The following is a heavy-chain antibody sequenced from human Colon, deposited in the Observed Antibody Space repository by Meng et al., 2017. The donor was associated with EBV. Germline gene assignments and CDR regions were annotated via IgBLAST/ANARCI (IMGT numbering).Heavy chain of an antibody. Sequence: EVQLVESXGGRVKPGXSLRLSXAAPGCSFGNAWMSWVRQAPGKGPEWVGRIKSNSDDGTTVYATPVKGRFTISRDDSKNTLYLQMNSLKSEDTAIYYCAKAGDVAYPPYYDRPCDYWGQGTLVTVSS. CDR1: GCSFGNAW. CDR3: AKAGDVAYPPYYDRPCDY. J-gene: IGHJ4*02. V-gene: IGHV3-15*01. D-gene: IGHD3-22*01. CDR2: IKSNSDDGTT.